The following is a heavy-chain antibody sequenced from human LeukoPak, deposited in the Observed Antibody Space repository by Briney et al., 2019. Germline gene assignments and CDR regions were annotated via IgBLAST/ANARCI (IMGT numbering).Heavy chain of an antibody. Sequence: SETLSLTCTVSGASITNNNYYWGWIRQPPGKGLEWIGTIDHSGGTYYNPSLKSRVTISVDTSTNQISLQLRSVTAAESAIYYCARDHRWLQGYYYYNGMDVWGQGTTVTVSS. V-gene: IGHV4-39*01. CDR1: GASITNNNYY. D-gene: IGHD5-24*01. J-gene: IGHJ6*02. CDR3: ARDHRWLQGYYYYNGMDV. CDR2: IDHSGGT.